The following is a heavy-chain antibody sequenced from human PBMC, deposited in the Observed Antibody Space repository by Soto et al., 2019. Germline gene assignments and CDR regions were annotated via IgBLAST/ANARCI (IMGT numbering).Heavy chain of an antibody. V-gene: IGHV2-5*02. J-gene: IGHJ4*02. Sequence: QITLRESGPPLVNPTQTLTLTCTFSGFSPTTSGVGVGWIRQPPGKALEWLALIYWDDDKRYSPSLKNRLDITKDTSPDRVVITMTNMDLVDTATYSCARAGRTWYYDIVDHWGQGTLVTVSS. CDR1: GFSPTTSGVG. D-gene: IGHD3-16*01. CDR2: IYWDDDK. CDR3: ARAGRTWYYDIVDH.